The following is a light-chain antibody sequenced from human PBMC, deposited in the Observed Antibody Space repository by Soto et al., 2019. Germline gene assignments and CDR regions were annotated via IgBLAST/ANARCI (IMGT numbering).Light chain of an antibody. CDR2: DVS. CDR3: SSYTSSNTLV. V-gene: IGLV2-14*01. CDR1: SSDVGGYDF. Sequence: ALTQPASVSGSPGQSITISCTGTSSDVGGYDFVSWYQQHPGKAPKLMIYDVSSRPSGVSSRFSGFKSGDTASLTISGLQAVDEGDYYCSSYTSSNTLVFGGGTKVTVL. J-gene: IGLJ2*01.